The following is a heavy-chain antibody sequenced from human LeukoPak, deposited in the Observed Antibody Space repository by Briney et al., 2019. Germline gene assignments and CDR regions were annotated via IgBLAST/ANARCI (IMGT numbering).Heavy chain of an antibody. J-gene: IGHJ4*02. V-gene: IGHV3-21*01. CDR3: ARGSEWELLSCDY. CDR1: GFTFSDYS. Sequence: GGSLRLSCAASGFTFSDYSMNWVRQAPGKGLEWVSSISSSSSYIYYPDSVKGRFTISRDNAKNSLYLQMNSLRAEDTAVYYCARGSEWELLSCDYWGQGTLVTVSS. CDR2: ISSSSSYI. D-gene: IGHD1-26*01.